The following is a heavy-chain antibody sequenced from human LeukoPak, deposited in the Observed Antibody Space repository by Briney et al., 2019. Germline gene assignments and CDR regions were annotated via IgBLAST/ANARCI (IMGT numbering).Heavy chain of an antibody. V-gene: IGHV4-59*08. CDR1: GGSISSYY. Sequence: SETLSLTCTVSGGSISSYYWSWIRQPPGKGLEWIGYIYYSGSTNYNPSLKSRVTISVDTSKNQFSLKLSSVTAADTAVYYRARQECSSTCCYSPLAVWGQGTTVTVSS. J-gene: IGHJ6*02. D-gene: IGHD2-2*02. CDR2: IYYSGST. CDR3: ARQECSSTCCYSPLAV.